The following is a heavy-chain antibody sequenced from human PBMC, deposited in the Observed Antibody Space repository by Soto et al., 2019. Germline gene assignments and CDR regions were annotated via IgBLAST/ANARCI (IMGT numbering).Heavy chain of an antibody. V-gene: IGHV3-33*01. CDR2: IWYDGSNK. CDR1: GFTFSSYG. D-gene: IGHD1-20*01. J-gene: IGHJ5*02. CDR3: ARSITGNLLTFGNWFDP. Sequence: GGSLRLSCAASGFTFSSYGMHWVRQAPGKGLEWVAVIWYDGSNKYYADSVKGRFTISRDNSKNTLYLQMNSLRAEDTAVYYCARSITGNLLTFGNWFDPWGQGTLVTVSS.